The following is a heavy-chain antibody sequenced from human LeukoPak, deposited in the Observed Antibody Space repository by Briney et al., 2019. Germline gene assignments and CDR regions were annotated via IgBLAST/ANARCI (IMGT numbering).Heavy chain of an antibody. V-gene: IGHV3-30*18. CDR2: ISYDGSNK. J-gene: IGHJ4*02. D-gene: IGHD6-19*01. CDR3: AKDREIAVAGTKNYFDY. CDR1: GFTFSSYG. Sequence: GRSLRLSCAASGFTFSSYGMHWVRQAPGKGLEWVAVISYDGSNKYYADSVKGRFTISRDSSKNTLYLQMNSLRAEDTAVYYCAKDREIAVAGTKNYFDYWGQGTLVTVSS.